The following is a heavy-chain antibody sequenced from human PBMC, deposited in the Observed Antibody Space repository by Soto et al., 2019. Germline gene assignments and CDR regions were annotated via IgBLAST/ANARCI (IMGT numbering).Heavy chain of an antibody. V-gene: IGHV1-69*01. J-gene: IGHJ5*02. CDR3: ARPRGGYGQNNFFDP. D-gene: IGHD3-10*01. CDR1: GGTFRSFV. Sequence: VQLVQSGAEVKKPGSSVKVSCKVSGGTFRSFVIDWVRQAPGQRLEWLGGINPIFGTTNYAEKFRGRVSMTADESTSTAYMELSSLTSDDTAVYFCARPRGGYGQNNFFDPWGQGTLVTVSS. CDR2: INPIFGTT.